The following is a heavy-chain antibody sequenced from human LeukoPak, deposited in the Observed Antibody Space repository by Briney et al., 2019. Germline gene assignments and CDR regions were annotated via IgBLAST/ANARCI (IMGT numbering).Heavy chain of an antibody. D-gene: IGHD1-14*01. CDR2: IYYSGGT. Sequence: SETLSLTCTVSGGSISSYYWSWIRQPPGKGLEWIGYIYYSGGTNYNPSLKSRVTISVDTSKNQFSLKLSSVTAADTAVYYCARVGEYYRNAFDIWGQGTMVTVSS. V-gene: IGHV4-59*01. CDR1: GGSISSYY. J-gene: IGHJ3*02. CDR3: ARVGEYYRNAFDI.